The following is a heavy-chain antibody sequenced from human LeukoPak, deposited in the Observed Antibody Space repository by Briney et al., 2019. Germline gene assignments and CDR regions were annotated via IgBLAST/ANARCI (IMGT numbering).Heavy chain of an antibody. V-gene: IGHV3-9*01. D-gene: IGHD5-18*01. J-gene: IGHJ4*02. CDR2: ISWNSGSI. Sequence: GGSLRLSCAASGFAFDDYAMHWVRQAPGKGLEWVSGISWNSGSIGYADSVKGRFTISRDNAKNSLYLQMNSLRAEDTALYYCAKDAGYSYGHFDYWGQGTLVTVSS. CDR3: AKDAGYSYGHFDY. CDR1: GFAFDDYA.